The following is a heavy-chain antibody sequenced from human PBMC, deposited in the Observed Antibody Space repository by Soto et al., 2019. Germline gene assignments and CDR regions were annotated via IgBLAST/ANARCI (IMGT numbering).Heavy chain of an antibody. CDR3: AKDRRAGGNSAFYFDF. J-gene: IGHJ4*02. Sequence: GGSLRLSCAASGFKFSNYAMSWVRQAPGKGLEWVSLISATGGGTYYADSVKGRFTISRDNSHSTLYPQVHSLTAEDTAVYYCAKDRRAGGNSAFYFDFWGQGAQVTVSS. CDR1: GFKFSNYA. D-gene: IGHD3-16*01. V-gene: IGHV3-23*01. CDR2: ISATGGGT.